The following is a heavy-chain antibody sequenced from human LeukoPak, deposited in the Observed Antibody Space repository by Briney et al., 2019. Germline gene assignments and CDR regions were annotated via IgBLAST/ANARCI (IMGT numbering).Heavy chain of an antibody. CDR1: GGSISSYY. V-gene: IGHV4-4*07. Sequence: SGTLFLTCTVSGGSISSYYWSWIRQPAGRGLEWIGRIYTSGSTNYNPSLKSRVTMSVDTSKNQFSLKLSSVTAADTAVYYCAGTQWFGEIEVDYWGQGTLVTVSS. D-gene: IGHD3-10*01. CDR3: AGTQWFGEIEVDY. CDR2: IYTSGST. J-gene: IGHJ4*02.